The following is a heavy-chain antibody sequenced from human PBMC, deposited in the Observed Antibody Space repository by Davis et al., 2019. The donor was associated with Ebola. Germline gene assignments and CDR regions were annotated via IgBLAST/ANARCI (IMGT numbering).Heavy chain of an antibody. CDR3: ESLRRTITGMDDGFDV. CDR2: IYTGDSDI. V-gene: IGHV5-51*01. CDR1: GNSFNSHW. Sequence: GESLKISCKDSGNSFNSHWIGWVRQMPGKGLEWMGIIYTGDSDIRYSPSFRGQVTISADKSTKTAFLQWSSLRASDTAMYFCESLRRTITGMDDGFDVWGQGTMVTVS. D-gene: IGHD1-20*01. J-gene: IGHJ3*01.